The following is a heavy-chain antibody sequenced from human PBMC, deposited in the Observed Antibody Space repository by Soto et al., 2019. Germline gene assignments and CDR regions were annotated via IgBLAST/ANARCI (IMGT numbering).Heavy chain of an antibody. V-gene: IGHV3-23*01. D-gene: IGHD4-17*01. CDR1: GFTFTTYA. Sequence: PGGSLRLSCAASGFTFTTYAMSWVRQAPGKGLEWVSAISAGGGTTYYADSVKGRFTISRDNSMNALYLQIHSLRVEDTAVYYCAHPRGYGVFDAYDIWGQGTMVTVS. J-gene: IGHJ3*02. CDR2: ISAGGGTT. CDR3: AHPRGYGVFDAYDI.